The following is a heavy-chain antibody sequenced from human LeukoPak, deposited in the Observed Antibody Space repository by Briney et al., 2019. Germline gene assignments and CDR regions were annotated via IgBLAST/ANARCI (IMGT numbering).Heavy chain of an antibody. Sequence: ASVKVSCKASGFTFTSSAVQWVRQTRGQRLEWIGWIVVGSGNTNYTQKFQERVTITRDMSTSTAYMELSSLRSEDTAVYYCASVGSGSYPFDYWGQGTLVTVSS. CDR2: IVVGSGNT. J-gene: IGHJ4*02. V-gene: IGHV1-58*01. D-gene: IGHD3-10*01. CDR3: ASVGSGSYPFDY. CDR1: GFTFTSSA.